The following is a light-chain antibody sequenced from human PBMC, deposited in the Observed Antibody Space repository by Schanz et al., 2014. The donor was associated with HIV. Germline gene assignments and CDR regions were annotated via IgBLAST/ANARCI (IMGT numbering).Light chain of an antibody. CDR2: DNT. J-gene: IGLJ2*01. V-gene: IGLV1-44*01. CDR1: SSNIGSNS. Sequence: QSVLTQPPSASGTPGQRVPISCSGRSSNIGSNSVYWYQLLPGTAPKLLIFDNTNRPSGVPARFSGSKSGTSASLAISGLQSEDEADYYCAAWDDSLNGHVVFGGGTKLTVL. CDR3: AAWDDSLNGHVV.